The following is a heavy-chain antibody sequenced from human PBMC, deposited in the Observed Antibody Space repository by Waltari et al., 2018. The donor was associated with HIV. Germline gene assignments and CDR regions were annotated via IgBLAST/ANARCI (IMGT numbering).Heavy chain of an antibody. CDR3: AKVGLSGRWLLRRPFYFDY. V-gene: IGHV3-23*01. CDR2: ISVSGGDT. Sequence: LLESGGNLVQPGGSLTLSCAASGFTFSSYAMPWVRQAPGKGLGVVAGISVSGGDTLFADSVKGRFTISRDASTVYLSMNRLTAEDTAVYYCAKVGLSGRWLLRRPFYFDYWGQGILVTVSS. D-gene: IGHD3-10*01. J-gene: IGHJ4*02. CDR1: GFTFSSYA.